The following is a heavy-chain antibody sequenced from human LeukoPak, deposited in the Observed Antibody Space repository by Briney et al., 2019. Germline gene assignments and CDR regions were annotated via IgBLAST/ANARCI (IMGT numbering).Heavy chain of an antibody. CDR3: VYWLDP. Sequence: GGSLRLSCAASGFTVSSNYMSWVRQAPGKGLEWVSIIYSGGSTDYADSVKGRFTISRDNSKNTLYLQMNSLRAEDTAVYYCVYWLDPWGQGTLVTVSS. V-gene: IGHV3-66*01. CDR1: GFTVSSNY. CDR2: IYSGGST. J-gene: IGHJ5*02.